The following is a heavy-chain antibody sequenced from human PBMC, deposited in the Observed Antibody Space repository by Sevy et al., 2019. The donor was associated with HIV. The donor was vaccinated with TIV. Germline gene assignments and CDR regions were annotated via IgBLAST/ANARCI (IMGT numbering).Heavy chain of an antibody. CDR1: GGSISSYF. V-gene: IGHV4-59*01. CDR2: IYFTGNT. D-gene: IGHD1-1*01. J-gene: IGHJ4*02. CDR3: ERDSTTRPRVLDY. Sequence: SETLSLTCSVSGGSISSYFWTWVRQSPGKGLEWIGNIYFTGNTDYSPSLKSRVTLSLDTSKSHFSLILNSVTAADTAVYYCERDSTTRPRVLDYWGQGTLVTVSS.